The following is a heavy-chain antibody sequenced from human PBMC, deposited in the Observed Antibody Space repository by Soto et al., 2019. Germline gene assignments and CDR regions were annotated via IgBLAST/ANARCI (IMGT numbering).Heavy chain of an antibody. CDR1: GYSFTSYW. V-gene: IGHV5-10-1*01. CDR3: ARQRYNSGPTDNDMDV. CDR2: IDPSDSYT. Sequence: GESLKISCKGSGYSFTSYWISWVRQMPGKGLEWMGRIDPSDSYTNYSPSFQGHVTISVDKSISTAYLQWSSLKASDTAMYYCARQRYNSGPTDNDMDVWGQGTTVTVSS. D-gene: IGHD6-19*01. J-gene: IGHJ6*02.